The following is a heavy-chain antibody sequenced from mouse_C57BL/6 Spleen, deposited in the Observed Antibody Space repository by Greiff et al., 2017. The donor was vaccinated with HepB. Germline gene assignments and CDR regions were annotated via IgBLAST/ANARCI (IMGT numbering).Heavy chain of an antibody. CDR2: TNPTNGRT. CDR3: ARIKKIVATYFDY. V-gene: IGHV1S81*02. J-gene: IGHJ2*01. CDR1: GYTFTSYW. D-gene: IGHD1-1*01. Sequence: VQLQQSGAELVKAGASVKMSCKASGYTFTSYWMHWVKQRHGQGLEWFAETNPTNGRTYYNEKFKSKATLTVDKSSSKAYMLLSGPAFEDSAVYYCARIKKIVATYFDYWGQGTTLTVSS.